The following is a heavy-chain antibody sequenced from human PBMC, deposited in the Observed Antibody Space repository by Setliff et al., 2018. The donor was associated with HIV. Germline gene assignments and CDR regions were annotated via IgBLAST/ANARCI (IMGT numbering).Heavy chain of an antibody. CDR1: GYTFLTYG. CDR2: ISPYNGHT. V-gene: IGHV1-18*01. CDR3: ARLGSGWSGSYYYAMDV. D-gene: IGHD6-19*01. Sequence: ASVKVSCKASGYTFLTYGISWVRQAPGHGLEWMGWISPYNGHTNYAQNFQGRVTMTTDTSTSRAYMEQRSLRSDETAAYFCARLGSGWSGSYYYAMDVWGQGTTVTVS. J-gene: IGHJ6*02.